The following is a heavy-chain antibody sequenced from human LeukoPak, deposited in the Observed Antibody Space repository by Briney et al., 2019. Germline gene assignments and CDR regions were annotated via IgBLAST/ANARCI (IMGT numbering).Heavy chain of an antibody. CDR2: IYSGGST. CDR3: ARGGGFGDTEIDP. D-gene: IGHD3-10*01. V-gene: IGHV3-66*01. J-gene: IGHJ5*02. CDR1: GFTFSSYE. Sequence: GGSLRLSCAASGFTFSSYEMNWVRQAPGKGLEWVSVIYSGGSTYYADSVKGRFTISRDNSKNTLYLQMNSLRAEDTAVYYCARGGGFGDTEIDPWGQGTLVTVSS.